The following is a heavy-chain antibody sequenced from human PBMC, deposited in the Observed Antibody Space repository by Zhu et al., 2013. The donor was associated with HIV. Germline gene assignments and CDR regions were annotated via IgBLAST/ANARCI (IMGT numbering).Heavy chain of an antibody. D-gene: IGHD3-10*01. V-gene: IGHV1-2*02. CDR2: INPNSGDT. CDR3: ARDFRGPRRGENFDY. CDR1: GYTFTGYY. J-gene: IGHJ4*02. Sequence: QVQLVQSGAEVKKPGASVKVSCKASGYTFTGYYVHWVRQAPGQGLEWMGWINPNSGDTNYAQKFQGRITMTRDMSISKAYMELSRLRSDDTAVYYCARDFRGPRRGENFDYWGQGTLVTVSS.